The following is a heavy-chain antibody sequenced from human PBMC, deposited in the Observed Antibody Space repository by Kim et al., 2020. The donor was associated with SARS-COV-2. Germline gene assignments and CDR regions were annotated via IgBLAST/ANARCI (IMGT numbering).Heavy chain of an antibody. CDR3: ARDLIDYDFWSGYSLTGPLPFDY. CDR2: ISAYNGNT. Sequence: ASVKVSCKASGYTFTSYGISWVRQAPGQGLEWMGWISAYNGNTNYAQKLQGRVTMTTDTSTSTAYMELRSLRSDDTAVYYCARDLIDYDFWSGYSLTGPLPFDYWGQGTLVTVSS. J-gene: IGHJ4*02. CDR1: GYTFTSYG. D-gene: IGHD3-3*01. V-gene: IGHV1-18*04.